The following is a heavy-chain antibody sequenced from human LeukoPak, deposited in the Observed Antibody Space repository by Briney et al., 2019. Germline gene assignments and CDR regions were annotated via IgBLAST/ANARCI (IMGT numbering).Heavy chain of an antibody. CDR3: ARGFRDTAMFLDY. CDR2: ISGSSSNV. CDR1: GFTFSSYE. D-gene: IGHD5-18*01. J-gene: IGHJ4*02. V-gene: IGHV3-48*03. Sequence: GGSLRLSCAASGFTFSSYETNWVRQAPGKGLEWISAISGSSSNVYYAASVRGRFTISRDNAENSLYLQLNTMRAEDTAVYYCARGFRDTAMFLDYWGQGTLVTVSS.